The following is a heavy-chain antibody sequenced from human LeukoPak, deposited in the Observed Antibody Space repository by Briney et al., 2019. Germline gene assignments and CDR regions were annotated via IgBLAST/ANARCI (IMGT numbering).Heavy chain of an antibody. CDR2: IYYYGST. CDR1: GYSISTGYY. D-gene: IGHD4-17*01. Sequence: SETLSLTCTVSGYSISTGYYWDWIRQPPGKGLEWIGSIYYYGSTYYISSLKSRVARSVDPSKNQFSLQLSSVTDADTAVYYCARLRYGEGYWGQGTLVTVSS. CDR3: ARLRYGEGY. V-gene: IGHV4-38-2*02. J-gene: IGHJ4*02.